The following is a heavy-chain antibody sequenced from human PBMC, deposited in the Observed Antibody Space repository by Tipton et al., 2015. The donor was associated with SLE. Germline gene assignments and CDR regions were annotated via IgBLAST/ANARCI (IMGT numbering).Heavy chain of an antibody. CDR2: ISSSGSTI. V-gene: IGHV3-48*03. CDR3: ARERLGQWLAFDY. CDR1: GFTFSSYE. D-gene: IGHD6-19*01. Sequence: SLRLPCAASGFTFSSYEMNWVRQAPGKGLEWVSYISSSGSTIYYADSVKGRFTISRDNSKNTLYLQMNSLRAEDTAVYYCARERLGQWLAFDYWGQGTLVTVSS. J-gene: IGHJ4*02.